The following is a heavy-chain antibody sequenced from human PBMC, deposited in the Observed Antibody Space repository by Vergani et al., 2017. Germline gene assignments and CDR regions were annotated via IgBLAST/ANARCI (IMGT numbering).Heavy chain of an antibody. CDR2: IKRDGTET. D-gene: IGHD2-15*01. CDR3: ARISGGSAPYLHY. Sequence: EVQLLESGGGSAQPGESLRLSCAASGFTFGDYYMAWIRLAPGKGLDWVASIKRDGTETFYVDSVKGRFTISRDNAKITLYLQMNSLRDEDRGVYYCARISGGSAPYLHYWGKGTLVTVAS. V-gene: IGHV3-7*01. J-gene: IGHJ1*01. CDR1: GFTFGDYY.